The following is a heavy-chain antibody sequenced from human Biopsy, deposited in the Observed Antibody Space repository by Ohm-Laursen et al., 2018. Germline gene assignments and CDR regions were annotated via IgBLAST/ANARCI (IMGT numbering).Heavy chain of an antibody. CDR1: GYSFTSYY. CDR2: ISPSGYTT. Sequence: SVKVSCKASGYSFTSYYMHWVRQAPGQGLEWMGMISPSGYTTSYPQIFQGRVTMTRDTSKSTVYMELSSLRSADTAVYFCTRNTGWYGDLYYFDYWGQGTLVTVSS. V-gene: IGHV1-46*01. CDR3: TRNTGWYGDLYYFDY. D-gene: IGHD6-19*01. J-gene: IGHJ4*02.